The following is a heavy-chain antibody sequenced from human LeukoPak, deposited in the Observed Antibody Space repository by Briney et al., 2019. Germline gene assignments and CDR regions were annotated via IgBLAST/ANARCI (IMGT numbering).Heavy chain of an antibody. D-gene: IGHD1-1*01. Sequence: PSETLSLTCAVYGGSFSSYYWSWIRQSPGKGLEWIAEINHRGDANYNASAKSRVTISVDTSKNQSSLKLTSLTAADTAVYFCARGPTISETGYFDSWGQGTLVTVSS. CDR2: INHRGDA. CDR3: ARGPTISETGYFDS. V-gene: IGHV4-34*01. CDR1: GGSFSSYY. J-gene: IGHJ4*03.